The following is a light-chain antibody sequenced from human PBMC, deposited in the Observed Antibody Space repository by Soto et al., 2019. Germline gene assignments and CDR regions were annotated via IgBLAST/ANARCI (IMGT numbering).Light chain of an antibody. CDR3: QVWDSSGHFV. CDR2: DDS. V-gene: IGLV3-21*02. Sequence: SYELTQPPSVSVAPGQTARVTCGGNNIGSKSVHWYQQKPGQAPVLVVYDDSDRPSGIAERVSGSNSGNTATLTISRVEAGDEADYYCQVWDSSGHFVFGTRTKVTV. CDR1: NIGSKS. J-gene: IGLJ1*01.